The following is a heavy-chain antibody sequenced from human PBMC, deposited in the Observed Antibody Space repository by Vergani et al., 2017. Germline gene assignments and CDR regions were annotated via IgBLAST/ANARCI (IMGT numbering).Heavy chain of an antibody. J-gene: IGHJ4*02. CDR2: IYPGDSDT. V-gene: IGHV5-51*01. CDR3: ASASNLKGGSYGYGGFDY. Sequence: EVQLVQSGAEVKKPGESLKISCKGSGYSFTSYWIGWVRQMPGKGLEWMGIIYPGDSDTRYSPSFQGQVTISADKSISTAYLQWSSLKASDTAMYYCASASNLKGGSYGYGGFDYWGQGTLVTVSS. D-gene: IGHD5-18*01. CDR1: GYSFTSYW.